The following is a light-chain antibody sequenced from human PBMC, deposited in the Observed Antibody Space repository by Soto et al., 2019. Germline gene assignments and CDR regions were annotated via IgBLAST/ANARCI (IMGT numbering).Light chain of an antibody. Sequence: EIVLTQSPATLSLSPGERATLSCRASQSVSSYLAWYQQKPGQAPRLLIFDASNRATDIPARFNGSGSGTDFALYISSLEPEDFAVYYRHPHRNWPTFGQGTKVQIK. CDR2: DAS. CDR3: HPHRNWPT. V-gene: IGKV3-11*01. CDR1: QSVSSY. J-gene: IGKJ1*01.